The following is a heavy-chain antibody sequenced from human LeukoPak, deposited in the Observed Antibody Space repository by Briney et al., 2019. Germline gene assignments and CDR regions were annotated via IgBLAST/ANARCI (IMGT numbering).Heavy chain of an antibody. J-gene: IGHJ4*02. CDR3: ARNLAYCGGDCYSPFDY. CDR2: IIPIFGTA. D-gene: IGHD2-21*02. Sequence: GASVKVSCKASGGTFSSYAISWVRQAPGQGLEWMGRIIPIFGTANYAQKFQGRVTITTDESTSTAYMELSSLRSEDTAVYYCARNLAYCGGDCYSPFDYWGQGTLVTVSS. CDR1: GGTFSSYA. V-gene: IGHV1-69*05.